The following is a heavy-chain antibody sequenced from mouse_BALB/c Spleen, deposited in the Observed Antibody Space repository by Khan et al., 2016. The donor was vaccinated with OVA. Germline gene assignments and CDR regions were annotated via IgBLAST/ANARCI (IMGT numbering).Heavy chain of an antibody. D-gene: IGHD1-1*02. CDR3: ARIGGGDFDY. CDR1: GYSITSDYA. J-gene: IGHJ2*01. V-gene: IGHV3-2*02. Sequence: EVQLQQSGPGLVKPSQSLSLTCTVTGYSITSDYAWNWIRQFPGNKLEWLGFISYSGNTNYNPSLTSRISITRDTSKNQFFLQLNSVTTEDTATYYCARIGGGDFDYWGQGTTLTVSS. CDR2: ISYSGNT.